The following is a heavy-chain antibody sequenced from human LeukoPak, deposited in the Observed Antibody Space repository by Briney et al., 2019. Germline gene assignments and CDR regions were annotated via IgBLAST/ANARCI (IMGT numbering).Heavy chain of an antibody. Sequence: ASVKFSCKASGYTFTSYAMHWVRQAPGQRLEWMGWINAGNGNTKYSQKFQGRVTITADKSSSTAYMEVSSLTPEDTAVYYCATDPGTYGDYFRPSGLDSWGQGTLVTVSS. V-gene: IGHV1-3*01. CDR3: ATDPGTYGDYFRPSGLDS. CDR1: GYTFTSYA. J-gene: IGHJ5*01. D-gene: IGHD4-17*01. CDR2: INAGNGNT.